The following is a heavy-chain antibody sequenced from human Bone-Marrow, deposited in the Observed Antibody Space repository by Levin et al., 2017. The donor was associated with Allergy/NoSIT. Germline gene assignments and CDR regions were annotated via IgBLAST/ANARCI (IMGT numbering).Heavy chain of an antibody. CDR2: IWNDGSNK. CDR3: ARAGYNDYRVPYYAMDL. D-gene: IGHD1-1*01. CDR1: GSSFRIYG. Sequence: GGSLRLSCAASGSSFRIYGMHWVRQAPCKGLTWVAFIWNDGSNKYYADSVEGRFTISRDNSKNTLSLQMNSLGAEDAGVYYCARAGYNDYRVPYYAMDLWGQGTTVTVSS. J-gene: IGHJ6*02. V-gene: IGHV3-33*01.